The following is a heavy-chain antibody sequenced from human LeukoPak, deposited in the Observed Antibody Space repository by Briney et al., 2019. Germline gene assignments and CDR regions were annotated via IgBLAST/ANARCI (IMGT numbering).Heavy chain of an antibody. CDR1: GYSISSGYY. D-gene: IGHD6-19*01. CDR2: ISHSGNT. Sequence: PSETLSPTCAVSGYSISSGYYWGWIRQPPGKGLEWIGSISHSGNTYFNSSLKRRATISVDTSKNQSPPKLSSVTAADTAVYYCARDPGAVAGTNWGQGTPVTVSS. CDR3: ARDPGAVAGTN. J-gene: IGHJ4*02. V-gene: IGHV4-38-2*02.